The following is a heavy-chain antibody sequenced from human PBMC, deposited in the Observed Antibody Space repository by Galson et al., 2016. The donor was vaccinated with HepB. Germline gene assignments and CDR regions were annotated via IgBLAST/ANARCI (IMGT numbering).Heavy chain of an antibody. Sequence: SVKVSCKASGYTFGSYDINWVRQAAGQGLEWMGWMNPNRGNTGYAQKFQGRVTMTRDSSKNTAYLELSGLTSEDTAVYYCARRFCSSASCSPAPFDIWGQGAMVTVSP. CDR3: ARRFCSSASCSPAPFDI. J-gene: IGHJ3*02. CDR2: MNPNRGNT. D-gene: IGHD2-2*01. CDR1: GYTFGSYD. V-gene: IGHV1-8*01.